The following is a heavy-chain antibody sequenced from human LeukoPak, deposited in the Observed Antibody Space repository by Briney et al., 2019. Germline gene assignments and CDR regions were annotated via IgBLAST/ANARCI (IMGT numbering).Heavy chain of an antibody. J-gene: IGHJ4*02. CDR2: INLKSGGT. CDR3: ARSPHILTGENFDY. CDR1: GYTFTGYY. V-gene: IGHV1-2*02. D-gene: IGHD3-9*01. Sequence: SVKVSCKASGYTFTGYYMHWVRQAPGQGLEWMGWINLKSGGTNYAGKFQGRVTMTRDTTTSTAYMDLSRLRSVDTAVYYCARSPHILTGENFDYWGQGTLVTVSS.